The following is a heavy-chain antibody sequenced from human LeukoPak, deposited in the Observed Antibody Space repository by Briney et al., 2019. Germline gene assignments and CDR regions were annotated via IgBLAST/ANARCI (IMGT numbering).Heavy chain of an antibody. V-gene: IGHV3-11*04. D-gene: IGHD4-17*01. CDR3: ARAFRGDDYGAYDDY. CDR2: ISSSGSTI. J-gene: IGHJ4*02. CDR1: GFTFSDYY. Sequence: PGGSLRLSCAASGFTFSDYYMSWIRQAPGQGLEGVSYISSSGSTIYYADSVKGRFTISRDNAKNSLYLQMNSLRAADTAVYYCARAFRGDDYGAYDDYWGQGTLVTVSS.